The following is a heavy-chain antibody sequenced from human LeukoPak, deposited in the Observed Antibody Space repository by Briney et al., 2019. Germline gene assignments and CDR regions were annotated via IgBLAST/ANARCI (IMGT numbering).Heavy chain of an antibody. J-gene: IGHJ4*02. CDR3: ARGWGYFDY. D-gene: IGHD3-16*01. Sequence: SETLSLTCTVSGGSISSYYWSWIRQPPGKGLEWIGYFYYSGSTNYNPSPNSRVTISVDTSKNLLSLNLSSVTAADTAVYYCARGWGYFDYWGQGTLVSVSS. V-gene: IGHV4-59*01. CDR1: GGSISSYY. CDR2: FYYSGST.